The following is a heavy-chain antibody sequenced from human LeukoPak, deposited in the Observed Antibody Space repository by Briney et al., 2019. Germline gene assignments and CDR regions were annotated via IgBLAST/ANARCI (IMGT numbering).Heavy chain of an antibody. CDR2: IYYSGST. CDR1: GGSISSSSYY. V-gene: IGHV4-39*01. J-gene: IGHJ5*02. CDR3: ARHAGIGAAGTGFDP. Sequence: PSETLSLTCTVSGGSISSSSYYWGWIRQPPGKGLEWIGSIYYSGSTYYNPSLKSRVTISVDTSKNQFSLKLSSVTAADTAVYYCARHAGIGAAGTGFDPWGQGTLVTVSS. D-gene: IGHD6-13*01.